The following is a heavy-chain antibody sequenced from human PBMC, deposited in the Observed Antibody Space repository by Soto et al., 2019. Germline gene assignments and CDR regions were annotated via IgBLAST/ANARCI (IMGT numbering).Heavy chain of an antibody. J-gene: IGHJ4*02. V-gene: IGHV3-15*01. D-gene: IGHD3-22*01. Sequence: GRPEGHSCATPALTLSNARISWVRKDSGKGLEWVGRIKGEADGGTTDYAAPVKGRITISRDHSEDTLYLQMNSLKTEDTAVYYCTTGLSNGYYNFDYWGQGT. CDR3: TTGLSNGYYNFDY. CDR1: ALTLSNAR. CDR2: IKGEADGGTT.